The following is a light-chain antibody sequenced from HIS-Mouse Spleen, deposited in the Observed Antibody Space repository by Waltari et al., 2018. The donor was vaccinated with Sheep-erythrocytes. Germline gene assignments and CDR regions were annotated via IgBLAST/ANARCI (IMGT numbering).Light chain of an antibody. Sequence: DIQLTQSPSSLSASVGDRVTITCRASQSISSYLNWYQQTPGKAPKLLIYAASSLQSGVPSRCSGSGSGTDFTLTISSLQPEDFATYYCQQSYSTPQFTFGPGTKVDIK. V-gene: IGKV1-39*01. CDR1: QSISSY. J-gene: IGKJ3*01. CDR3: QQSYSTPQFT. CDR2: AAS.